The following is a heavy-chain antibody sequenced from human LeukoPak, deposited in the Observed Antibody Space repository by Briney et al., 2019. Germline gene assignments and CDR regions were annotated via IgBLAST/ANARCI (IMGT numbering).Heavy chain of an antibody. CDR3: ARAHYSSWDC. Sequence: GSLRLSCAASGFTFSIYWMSWVRQAPGKGLEWVANIKEDGSEKYYVDSVKGRFTISRDNAKNSLYLQMNSPRAEDTAVYYCARAHYSSWDCWGQGTLVTVSS. D-gene: IGHD5-18*01. V-gene: IGHV3-7*01. CDR2: IKEDGSEK. CDR1: GFTFSIYW. J-gene: IGHJ4*02.